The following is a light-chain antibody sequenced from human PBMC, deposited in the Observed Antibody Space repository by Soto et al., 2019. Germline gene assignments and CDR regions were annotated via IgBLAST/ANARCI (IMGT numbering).Light chain of an antibody. Sequence: DIQMTQSPSSLSASVGDRVTITCRASQGIANYLAWYQPRPGKVPQLLIYAASTLQSGVPSRFSASGSATDFTLTISSLPPEDVATYYWQGYISGPRTFGQGSKVDIK. V-gene: IGKV1-27*01. CDR3: QGYISGPRT. J-gene: IGKJ1*01. CDR1: QGIANY. CDR2: AAS.